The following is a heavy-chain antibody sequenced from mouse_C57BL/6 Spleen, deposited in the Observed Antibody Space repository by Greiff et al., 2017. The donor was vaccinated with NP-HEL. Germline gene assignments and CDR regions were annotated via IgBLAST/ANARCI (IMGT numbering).Heavy chain of an antibody. V-gene: IGHV3-5*01. CDR1: GISITTGNYR. CDR2: IYYSGTI. CDR3: ARDEGYYYGLDY. J-gene: IGHJ2*01. Sequence: EVKLMESGPGLVKPSQTVFLTCTVTGISITTGNYRWSWIRQFPGNKLEWIGYIYYSGTITYNPSLTSRTTITRDTPKNQYFLEMNSLTAEDTATYYCARDEGYYYGLDYWGQGTTLTVSS. D-gene: IGHD1-1*01.